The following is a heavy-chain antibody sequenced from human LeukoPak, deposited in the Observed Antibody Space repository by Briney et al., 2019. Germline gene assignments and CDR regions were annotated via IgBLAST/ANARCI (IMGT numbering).Heavy chain of an antibody. V-gene: IGHV4-4*02. CDR1: GSISSSNW. D-gene: IGHD5-18*01. Sequence: SGTLSLTCGSISSSNWCSWVRQPPGKGLEWIGEIYHSGSTNYNPSLKSRVTISVDKSKNHFSLKLSSVTAADTAVYYCARRRGYRNFDYWGQGTLVTVSS. J-gene: IGHJ4*02. CDR3: ARRRGYRNFDY. CDR2: IYHSGST.